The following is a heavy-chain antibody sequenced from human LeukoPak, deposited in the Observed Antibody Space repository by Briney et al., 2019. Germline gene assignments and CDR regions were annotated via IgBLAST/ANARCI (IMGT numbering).Heavy chain of an antibody. CDR2: IYYSGST. CDR1: GGSISSYY. D-gene: IGHD3-10*01. V-gene: IGHV4-59*01. J-gene: IGHJ6*03. Sequence: SETLSLTCTVSGGSISSYYWSWIRQPPGKGLEWIGYIYYSGSTNYNPSLKSRVTISVDTSKNQFSLKLSSVTAADTAVYYCARGPGYYGSGSYYNEYYYYMDVWGKGTTVTISS. CDR3: ARGPGYYGSGSYYNEYYYYMDV.